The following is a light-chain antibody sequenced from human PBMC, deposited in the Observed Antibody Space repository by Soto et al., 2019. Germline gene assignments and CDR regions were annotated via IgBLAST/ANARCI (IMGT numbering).Light chain of an antibody. CDR1: QGIWSW. CDR2: AAS. J-gene: IGKJ1*01. V-gene: IGKV1-12*01. CDR3: QQSHSTPKT. Sequence: DIQMTQSPSSVSAFVGDSVTITCRASQGIWSWLAWYQQKPGKAPKLLIYAASSLHSGVPSRFSGSGSGTSFTLTISSLQPEDFATYYCQQSHSTPKTFGQGTKVDI.